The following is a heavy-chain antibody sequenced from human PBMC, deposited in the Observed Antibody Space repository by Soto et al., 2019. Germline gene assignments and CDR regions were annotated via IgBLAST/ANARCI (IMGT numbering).Heavy chain of an antibody. Sequence: EVQLVETGGGLIQPGGSLRLSCAASGFTVSSNYMSWVRQAPGKGLEWVSVIYSGGSTYYADSVKGRFTISRHNSKNTLYLQINSLRAEDTAVYYFASSLRYSSGWFVASPHYYYAYWGQGTLVTVSS. D-gene: IGHD6-19*01. CDR1: GFTVSSNY. CDR3: ASSLRYSSGWFVASPHYYYAY. CDR2: IYSGGST. J-gene: IGHJ4*02. V-gene: IGHV3-53*02.